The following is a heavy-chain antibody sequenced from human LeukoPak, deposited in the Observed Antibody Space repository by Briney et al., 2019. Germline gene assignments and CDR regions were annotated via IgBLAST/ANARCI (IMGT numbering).Heavy chain of an antibody. CDR2: ISGSGGST. D-gene: IGHD3-16*01. CDR3: AGELYDYVWGSYYY. CDR1: GFTFSSYA. J-gene: IGHJ4*02. V-gene: IGHV3-23*01. Sequence: GGSLRLSCAASGFTFSSYAMSWVRQAPGKGLEWVSAISGSGGSTYYADSVKGRFTISRDNAKNSLYLQMNSLRAEDTAVYYCAGELYDYVWGSYYYWGRGTLVTVSS.